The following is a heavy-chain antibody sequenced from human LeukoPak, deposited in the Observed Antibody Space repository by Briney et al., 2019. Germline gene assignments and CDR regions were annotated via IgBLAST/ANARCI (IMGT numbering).Heavy chain of an antibody. CDR3: AKAPRAAAFHYYMDV. Sequence: GGSLRLSCAASGFTFSSYAMSWVRQAPGKGLEWVSAISGSGGSTYYADSVKGRFTISRDNSKNTLYLQMNSPRAEDTAVYYCAKAPRAAAFHYYMDVWGKGTTVTVSS. V-gene: IGHV3-23*01. D-gene: IGHD6-13*01. J-gene: IGHJ6*03. CDR1: GFTFSSYA. CDR2: ISGSGGST.